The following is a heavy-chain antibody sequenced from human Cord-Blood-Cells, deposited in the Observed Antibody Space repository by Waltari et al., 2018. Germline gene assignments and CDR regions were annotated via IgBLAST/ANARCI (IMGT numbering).Heavy chain of an antibody. V-gene: IGHV1-2*02. CDR3: ARDWGLEYSSSSFDY. D-gene: IGHD6-6*01. CDR2: INPNSGGT. Sequence: QVQLVQSGAEVKKPGASVKVSCKASGYTFTGYYMHWVRPAPGQGLEWMGWINPNSGGTNYAQKFQGRVTMTRDTSISTAYMELSRLRSDDTAVYYCARDWGLEYSSSSFDYWGQGTLVTVSS. CDR1: GYTFTGYY. J-gene: IGHJ4*02.